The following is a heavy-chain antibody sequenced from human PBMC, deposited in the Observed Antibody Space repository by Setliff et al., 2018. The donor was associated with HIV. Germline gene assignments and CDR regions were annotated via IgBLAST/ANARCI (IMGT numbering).Heavy chain of an antibody. Sequence: GGSLRLSCAASGFTFGTYWMSWVRQAPGKGLEWVANIKQDGSEKNYMDSVKGRFTISRDNAKNSLYLQMNSLRVEDTAVYYCATDCAVVGGTGSLDSWGQGTLVTVSS. J-gene: IGHJ4*02. CDR1: GFTFGTYW. CDR3: ATDCAVVGGTGSLDS. CDR2: IKQDGSEK. V-gene: IGHV3-7*05. D-gene: IGHD1-26*01.